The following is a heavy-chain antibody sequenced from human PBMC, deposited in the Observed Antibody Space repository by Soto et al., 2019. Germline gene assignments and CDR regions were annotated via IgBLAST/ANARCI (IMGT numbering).Heavy chain of an antibody. CDR3: AKDAHVRDGDCSVADY. D-gene: IGHD2-21*02. V-gene: IGHV3-30*18. Sequence: QVQLVESGGGVVQPGRSLRLSCAASGFTFSNYGMHWVRQAPGKGLEWVAAISYDGTNKYYADSVKGRFTISRNNSEHTLYLQMNSLRTEDTAIFYSAKDAHVRDGDCSVADYWGQGTLVTVSS. J-gene: IGHJ4*02. CDR1: GFTFSNYG. CDR2: ISYDGTNK.